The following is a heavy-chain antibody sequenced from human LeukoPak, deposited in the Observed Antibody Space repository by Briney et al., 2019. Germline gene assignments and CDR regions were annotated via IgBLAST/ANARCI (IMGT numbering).Heavy chain of an antibody. CDR2: INPSGGST. Sequence: ASVKVSCKASGYTFTCYNMHWVRQAPGQGLEWMGIINPSGGSTSYAQKFQGRVTMTRDTSTRTVYMELSSLTSEDTAVYYCARTVGADLYYCDNWGQGTLVTVSS. D-gene: IGHD1-26*01. CDR1: GYTFTCYN. CDR3: ARTVGADLYYCDN. J-gene: IGHJ4*02. V-gene: IGHV1-46*01.